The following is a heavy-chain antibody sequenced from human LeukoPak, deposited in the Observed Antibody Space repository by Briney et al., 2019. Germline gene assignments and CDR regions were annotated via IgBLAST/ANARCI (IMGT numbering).Heavy chain of an antibody. CDR3: AKDLVPLPGHNWFDP. Sequence: PGRSLRLSCAASGFTFSSYGMHWVRQAPGKGLEWVAVISYDGSNKYYADSVKGRFTISRDNSKNTLYLQMSSLRVEDTAVHYCAKDLVPLPGHNWFDPWGQGTLVTVSS. J-gene: IGHJ5*02. V-gene: IGHV3-30*18. CDR2: ISYDGSNK. CDR1: GFTFSSYG.